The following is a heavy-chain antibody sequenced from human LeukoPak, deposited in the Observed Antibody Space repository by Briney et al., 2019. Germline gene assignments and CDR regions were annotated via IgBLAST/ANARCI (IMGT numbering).Heavy chain of an antibody. CDR2: VNLQGST. CDR3: AREGGPYRPLDY. CDR1: GGSISDTNG. J-gene: IGHJ4*02. Sequence: PSETETLTCGVSGGSISDTNGWTWLRQPPGKGLEWIGEVNLQGSTNYNPSLKSRVAISVDKSENHISLKLTSVTAADTAVYYCAREGGPYRPLDYSGQGTLVTVAS. V-gene: IGHV4-4*02.